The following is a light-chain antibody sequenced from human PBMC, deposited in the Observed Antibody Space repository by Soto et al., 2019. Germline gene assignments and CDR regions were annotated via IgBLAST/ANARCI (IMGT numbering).Light chain of an antibody. CDR1: QSVGTS. V-gene: IGKV3-11*01. CDR3: QHRSTWPRS. CDR2: DAT. Sequence: DIVLTQSPAILSLSPGDRASLSCRASQSVGTSLAWYKQQPGQPPRLLIHDATYRASGVPDRFRGSGSGTAFILSISSLEPEDFAVYYCQHRSTWPRSFGRGTKVE. J-gene: IGKJ4*02.